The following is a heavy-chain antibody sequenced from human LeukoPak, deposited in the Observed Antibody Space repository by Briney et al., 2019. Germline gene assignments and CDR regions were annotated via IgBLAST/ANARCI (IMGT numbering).Heavy chain of an antibody. CDR2: IYHSGST. J-gene: IGHJ3*02. CDR3: AISYSSTWYDAFDI. CDR1: GYSIRNGYY. D-gene: IGHD6-13*01. Sequence: SETLSVTCAVSGYSIRNGYYWGWIRQPPGKGLEWIGSIYHSGSTYYNPSLKSRVTVSVDTSKNQFSLNLSSVTAADTAVYYCAISYSSTWYDAFDIWGQGTMVTVSS. V-gene: IGHV4-38-2*01.